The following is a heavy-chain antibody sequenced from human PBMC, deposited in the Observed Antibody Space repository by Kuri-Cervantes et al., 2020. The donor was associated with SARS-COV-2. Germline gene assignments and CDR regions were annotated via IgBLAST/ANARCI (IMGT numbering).Heavy chain of an antibody. CDR2: ISAYNGNT. CDR3: TRGYYYDSSGYYLADY. V-gene: IGHV1-18*01. J-gene: IGHJ4*02. CDR1: GGTFSSYA. D-gene: IGHD3-22*01. Sequence: ASVKVSCKASGGTFSSYAISWVRQAPGQGLEWMGWISAYNGNTNYAQKLQGRVTMTTDTSTSTAYMELRSLRSEDTAVYYCTRGYYYDSSGYYLADYWGQGTLVTVSS.